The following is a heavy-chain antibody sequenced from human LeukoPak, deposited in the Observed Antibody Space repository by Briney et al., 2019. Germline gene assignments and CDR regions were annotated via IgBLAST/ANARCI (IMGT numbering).Heavy chain of an antibody. CDR2: ISTYNGNT. D-gene: IGHD2-15*01. CDR1: GYTFTNYG. J-gene: IGHJ6*04. Sequence: ASVKVSCKASGYTFTNYGISWVRQPPGQGLEWMGWISTYNGNTNYVQKLQGRVTMTTDTSTSTAYMELSSLRSEDTAVYYCASATLRCSGGSCYEMDVWGKGTTVTVSS. V-gene: IGHV1-18*01. CDR3: ASATLRCSGGSCYEMDV.